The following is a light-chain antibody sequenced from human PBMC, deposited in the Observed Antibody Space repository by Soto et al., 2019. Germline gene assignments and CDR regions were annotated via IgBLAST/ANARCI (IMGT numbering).Light chain of an antibody. Sequence: EIVLTQSPASLSLSAGERVTLSCRASQSVDTMVAWYQQQVGRTPRLLIYETSNRAPGVPGRFSGSGSGTDFTLTLSRLEPEDFAVYFCQVRTDWPPFKYTFGQGTKLEV. CDR1: QSVDTM. CDR2: ETS. CDR3: QVRTDWPPFKYT. V-gene: IGKV3-11*01. J-gene: IGKJ2*01.